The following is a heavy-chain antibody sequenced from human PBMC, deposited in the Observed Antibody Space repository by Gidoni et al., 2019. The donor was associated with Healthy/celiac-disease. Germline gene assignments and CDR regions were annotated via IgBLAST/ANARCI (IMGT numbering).Heavy chain of an antibody. CDR2: ISWNSGSI. J-gene: IGHJ4*02. Sequence: EVQLVESGGGLLQPGRSLSLSCAASGFTFDDYAMHWVRQAPGKGLEWVSGISWNSGSIGYADSVKGRFTISRDNAKNSLYLQMNSLRAEDTALYYCAKGESSSWPIDYWGQGTLVTVSS. D-gene: IGHD6-13*01. CDR1: GFTFDDYA. V-gene: IGHV3-9*01. CDR3: AKGESSSWPIDY.